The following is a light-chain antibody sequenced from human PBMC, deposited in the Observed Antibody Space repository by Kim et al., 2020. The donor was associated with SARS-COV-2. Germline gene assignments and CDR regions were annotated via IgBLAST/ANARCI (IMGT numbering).Light chain of an antibody. CDR3: SSYAGSNNWV. V-gene: IGLV2-8*01. CDR2: EVS. CDR1: SSDVGGSNH. Sequence: GHAFTIFCHGSSSDVGGSNHVSWYQQLPGKAPKLMISEVSKRPSGVPDRFSGSKSGNTASLTVFGLQAEDEADYYCSSYAGSNNWVFGGGTQLT. J-gene: IGLJ3*02.